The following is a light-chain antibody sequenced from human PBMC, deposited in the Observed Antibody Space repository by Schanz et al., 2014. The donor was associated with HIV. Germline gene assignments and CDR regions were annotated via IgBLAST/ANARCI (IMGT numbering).Light chain of an antibody. CDR2: TAS. CDR3: QQYYSTPET. J-gene: IGKJ1*01. CDR1: QGIGSS. V-gene: IGKV1-8*01. Sequence: AIRMTQSPSSLSASTGDRVTITCRASQGIGSSLAWYQQKPGQAPKLLIYTASTLQSGVPDRFSGSGSGTDFTLTISSLQAEDVAVYYCQQYYSTPETFGQGTKVEIK.